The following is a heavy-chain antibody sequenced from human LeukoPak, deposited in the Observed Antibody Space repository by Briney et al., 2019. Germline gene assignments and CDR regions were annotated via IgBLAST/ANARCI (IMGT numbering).Heavy chain of an antibody. J-gene: IGHJ4*02. D-gene: IGHD5/OR15-5a*01. Sequence: GGSLRLSCVASGFIFSDHAFHWVRQSPDKGLEWVALIGSDGTKQYYADSVQGRFTVSRENSKNTLFLQMNTVRADDTAVYFCARQMTSTRLFDCWGQGTLVTVSS. V-gene: IGHV3-30*04. CDR2: IGSDGTKQ. CDR1: GFIFSDHA. CDR3: ARQMTSTRLFDC.